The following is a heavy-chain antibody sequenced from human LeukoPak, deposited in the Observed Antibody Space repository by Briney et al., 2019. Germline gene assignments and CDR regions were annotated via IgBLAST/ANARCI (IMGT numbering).Heavy chain of an antibody. Sequence: ASVKVSCKSSGYTFSSYGISWVRQAPGQGLEWMGWISAYNGNTNYVQKLQGRVTMTTDTYTRTVYMELSSLRSDDTAVYYCARDRRPWGSDSSGLYWGQGTLVTVSS. J-gene: IGHJ4*02. CDR3: ARDRRPWGSDSSGLY. CDR1: GYTFSSYG. D-gene: IGHD3-22*01. CDR2: ISAYNGNT. V-gene: IGHV1-18*01.